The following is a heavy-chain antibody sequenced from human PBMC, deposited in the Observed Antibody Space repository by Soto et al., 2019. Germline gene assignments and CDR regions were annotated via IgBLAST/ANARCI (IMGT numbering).Heavy chain of an antibody. D-gene: IGHD5-12*01. J-gene: IGHJ4*02. V-gene: IGHV1-18*01. CDR2: ISANNGNT. CDR3: XXXXXGYXFAY. CDR1: GYTFTSYG. Sequence: QVQLVQSGAEVKKPGASVKVSCKASGYTFTSYGINWVRQAPGQGLEWMGWISANNGNTHYAQKLQVRVTMTTDTXXXXXXXXXXXXXXXXXXXXXXXXXXXGYXFAYWGQGTLVTX.